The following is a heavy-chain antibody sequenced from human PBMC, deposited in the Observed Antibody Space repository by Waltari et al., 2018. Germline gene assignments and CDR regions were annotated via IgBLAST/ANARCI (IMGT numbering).Heavy chain of an antibody. CDR2: ISWNSGSI. CDR3: AKVDNSSVY. V-gene: IGHV3-9*01. D-gene: IGHD6-6*01. CDR1: GFTFDDYA. J-gene: IGHJ4*02. Sequence: EVQLVESGGGLVQPGRSLRLSCAASGFTFDDYAMHWVRQAPGKGLEWVSGISWNSGSIGYADSVKGRFTISRDNAKNSLYLQMNSLRAEDTALYYCAKVDNSSVYWGQGTLVTVSS.